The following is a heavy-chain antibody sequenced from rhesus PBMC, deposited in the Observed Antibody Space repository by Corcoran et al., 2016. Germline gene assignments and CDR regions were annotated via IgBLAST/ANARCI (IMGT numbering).Heavy chain of an antibody. Sequence: QVQLQESGPGVVKPSETLSLTCAVSGYSFSSGYDWSWIRQPPGKGLEGIGYIYGSNGRPNYNPSLKNRVTISKDTPKNQFSLKLSSVTAADTAVYYCAGTERLQYYYDSGYYPDYWGQGVLVTVSS. CDR2: IYGSNGRP. D-gene: IGHD3-28*01. CDR1: GYSFSSGYD. J-gene: IGHJ4*01. V-gene: IGHV4-76*01. CDR3: AGTERLQYYYDSGYYPDY.